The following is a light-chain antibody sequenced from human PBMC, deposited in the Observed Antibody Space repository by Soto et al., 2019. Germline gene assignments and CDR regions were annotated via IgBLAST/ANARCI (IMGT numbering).Light chain of an antibody. CDR2: DAS. CDR3: QQYGSSPRT. J-gene: IGKJ1*01. CDR1: QRIGGY. Sequence: EIVLTQCPATLSLSPGERSTLSCGASQRIGGYLGWYQQKPGQAPRLLIYDASNRAAGIPVRFSGSGSGTEFTLTISSPQSEDFAVYCCQQYGSSPRTFGQGTKVDIK. V-gene: IGKV3-11*01.